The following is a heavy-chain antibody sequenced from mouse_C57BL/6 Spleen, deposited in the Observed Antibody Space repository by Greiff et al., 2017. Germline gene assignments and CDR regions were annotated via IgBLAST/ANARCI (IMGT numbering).Heavy chain of an antibody. CDR2: IWTGGGT. Sequence: VKLMESGPGLVAPSQSLSITCTVSGFSLTSYAISWVRQPPGKGLEWLGVIWTGGGTNYNSALKSRLSISKDNSKSQVFLKMNSLQTDDTARYYCARNGDYYGSSYWDYWGQGTTLTVSS. CDR3: ARNGDYYGSSYWDY. J-gene: IGHJ2*01. CDR1: GFSLTSYA. D-gene: IGHD1-1*01. V-gene: IGHV2-9-1*01.